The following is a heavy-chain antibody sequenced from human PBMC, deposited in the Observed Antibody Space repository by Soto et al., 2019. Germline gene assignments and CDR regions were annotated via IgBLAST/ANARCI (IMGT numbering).Heavy chain of an antibody. CDR3: ARAEVGASDY. D-gene: IGHD1-26*01. V-gene: IGHV3-30-3*01. J-gene: IGHJ4*02. CDR1: GFTFSSYA. CDR2: ISYDGSNK. Sequence: GGSLRLSCAASGFTFSSYAMHWVRQAPGKGLEWVAVISYDGSNKYYADSVKGRFTISRDNSKNTLYLQMNSLRAEDTAVYYCARAEVGASDYWGQGTLVTVSS.